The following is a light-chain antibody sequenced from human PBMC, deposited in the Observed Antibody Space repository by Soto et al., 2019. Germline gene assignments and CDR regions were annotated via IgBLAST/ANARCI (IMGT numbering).Light chain of an antibody. Sequence: DIQMTQSPSSLSASVGDTVSITCRASQSISNYLNWYQQKPGKAPKFLIYSASSLQSGVPSRFSGSGSGTDFTLTISSLQPEDFATYYCQQSFSTPPVTFGQGTKLEIK. V-gene: IGKV1-39*01. J-gene: IGKJ2*01. CDR2: SAS. CDR3: QQSFSTPPVT. CDR1: QSISNY.